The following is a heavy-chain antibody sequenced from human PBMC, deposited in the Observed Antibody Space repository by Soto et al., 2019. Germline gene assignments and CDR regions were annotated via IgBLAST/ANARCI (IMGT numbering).Heavy chain of an antibody. V-gene: IGHV3-23*01. CDR3: ASPGGYSSSSVGDY. D-gene: IGHD6-6*01. CDR2: ISGSGGST. Sequence: GGSLRLSCAASGLTFSSYAMSWVRQAPGKGLEWVSAISGSGGSTYYADSVKGRFTISRDNSKNTLYLQMNSLRAEDTAVYYCASPGGYSSSSVGDYWGQGTLVTVSS. CDR1: GLTFSSYA. J-gene: IGHJ4*02.